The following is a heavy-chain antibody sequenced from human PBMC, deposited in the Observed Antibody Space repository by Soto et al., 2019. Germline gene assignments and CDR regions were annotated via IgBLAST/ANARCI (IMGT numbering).Heavy chain of an antibody. D-gene: IGHD3-3*02. Sequence: PXGTLSLTCTVSGDSISSSNSHWGWTRQPPGKGLEYIGSVYYGGAIFYSGNIYYNPSLKSRVTISVDTSKNQFSLRLSSVTAADTGVYYCVRYDRINMKPYSPEGFHIWGQGTMVTVS. CDR3: VRYDRINMKPYSPEGFHI. CDR1: GDSISSSNSH. J-gene: IGHJ3*02. CDR2: VYYGGAIFYSGNI. V-gene: IGHV4-39*01.